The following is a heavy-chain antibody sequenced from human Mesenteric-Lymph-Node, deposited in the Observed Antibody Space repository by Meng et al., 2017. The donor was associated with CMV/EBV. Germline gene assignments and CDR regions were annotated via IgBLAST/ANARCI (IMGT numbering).Heavy chain of an antibody. J-gene: IGHJ4*02. V-gene: IGHV1-2*02. CDR1: GYTFTGYY. D-gene: IGHD4-11*01. Sequence: ASVKVSCKASGYTFTGYYMHWVRQAPGQGLEWMGWINPNSGGTNYAQKFQGRVTMTRDTSISTAYMELSRLRSEDTAVYYCARWAYSNYYFDYWGQGTLVTVSS. CDR3: ARWAYSNYYFDY. CDR2: INPNSGGT.